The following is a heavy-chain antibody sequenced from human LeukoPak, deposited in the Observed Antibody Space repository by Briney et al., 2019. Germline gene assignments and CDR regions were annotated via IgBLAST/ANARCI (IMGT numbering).Heavy chain of an antibody. CDR3: AKRKGAALYYFDY. Sequence: GGSLRLSCAASGFTFSSYGMHWVRQAPGKGLEWVAFIRYDGSNKHYADSVKGRFTISRDNSKNTLYLQMNSLRAEDTAVYYCAKRKGAALYYFDYWGQGTLVTVSS. J-gene: IGHJ4*02. D-gene: IGHD6-6*01. V-gene: IGHV3-30*02. CDR2: IRYDGSNK. CDR1: GFTFSSYG.